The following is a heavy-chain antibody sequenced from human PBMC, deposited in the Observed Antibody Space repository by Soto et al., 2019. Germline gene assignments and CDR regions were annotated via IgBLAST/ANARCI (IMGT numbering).Heavy chain of an antibody. Sequence: QVQLQESGPGLVKPSQTLSLTCTVSGGSISSGGYYWSWLRQHPGKGLEWFGYIFDSGTPYYNPALKSRVTISVDPSKSQFSLRLTSVTATDTAVYYCASQASGWYPDYWGQGTLVTVSS. CDR1: GGSISSGGYY. J-gene: IGHJ4*02. CDR3: ASQASGWYPDY. D-gene: IGHD6-19*01. CDR2: IFDSGTP. V-gene: IGHV4-31*03.